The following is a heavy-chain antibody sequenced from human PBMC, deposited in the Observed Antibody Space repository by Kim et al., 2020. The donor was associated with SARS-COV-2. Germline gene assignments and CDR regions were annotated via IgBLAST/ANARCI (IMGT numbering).Heavy chain of an antibody. Sequence: ASVKVSCKASGYTFTSYDINWVRQATGQGLEWMGWMNPTSGNTGYAQKFQGRVTMTRNTSISTAYMELSSLRSEDTAVYYCARSFPRSYGGNFRNFDAFDIWGQGTMVTVSS. CDR2: MNPTSGNT. J-gene: IGHJ3*02. CDR3: ARSFPRSYGGNFRNFDAFDI. D-gene: IGHD4-17*01. CDR1: GYTFTSYD. V-gene: IGHV1-8*01.